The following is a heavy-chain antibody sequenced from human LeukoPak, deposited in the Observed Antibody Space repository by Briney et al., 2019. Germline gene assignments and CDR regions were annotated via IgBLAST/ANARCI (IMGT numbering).Heavy chain of an antibody. CDR2: ISGSGGST. V-gene: IGHV3-23*01. CDR3: AKERGQFQRLYLYYFDY. CDR1: GFTFSSYA. J-gene: IGHJ4*02. D-gene: IGHD2-2*02. Sequence: GGSLRLSCAASGFTFSSYAMSWVRQAPGKGLEWVSAISGSGGSTYYADSVKGRLTISRDNSKNTLYLQMNSLRAEDTAVYYCAKERGQFQRLYLYYFDYWGQGTLVSVS.